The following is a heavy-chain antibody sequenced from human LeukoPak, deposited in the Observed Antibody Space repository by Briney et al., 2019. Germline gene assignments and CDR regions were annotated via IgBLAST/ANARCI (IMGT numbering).Heavy chain of an antibody. J-gene: IGHJ4*02. V-gene: IGHV3-7*04. CDR2: IKQDASEK. CDR3: ARVEYYFNY. CDR1: GFTFRSYW. D-gene: IGHD5-24*01. Sequence: GGSLRLSCAASGFTFRSYWMSWLRQAPGKGLEWVANIKQDASEKYYVDSVKGRFTISRDNAKNSLYLQMNSLRVEDTAVYYCARVEYYFNYWGQGTLVIVSS.